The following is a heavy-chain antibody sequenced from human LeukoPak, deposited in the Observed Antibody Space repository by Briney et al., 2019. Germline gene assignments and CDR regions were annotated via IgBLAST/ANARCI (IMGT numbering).Heavy chain of an antibody. CDR3: AREAGYSYGYGGNWFDP. V-gene: IGHV1-69*01. D-gene: IGHD5-18*01. CDR1: GGTFSSYA. J-gene: IGHJ5*02. CDR2: IIPIFGTA. Sequence: SVKVSCMASGGTFSSYAISWVRPAPGQGLEWMGGIIPIFGTANYAQKFQGRVTLTADESTSTAYMELSSLRSEDTAVYYCAREAGYSYGYGGNWFDPWGQGTLVTVSS.